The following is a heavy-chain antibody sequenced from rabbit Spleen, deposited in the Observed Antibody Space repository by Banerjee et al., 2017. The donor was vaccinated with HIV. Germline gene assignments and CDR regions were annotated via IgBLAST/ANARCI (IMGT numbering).Heavy chain of an antibody. CDR1: GVSFSSSSY. CDR2: IDSGSSGFT. CDR3: ARDTSSSFSSYGMDL. Sequence: QSLEESGGDLVKPGASLTLTCTASGVSFSSSSYMCWVRQAPGKGLEWIACIDSGSSGFTYFATWAKGRFTCSKTSSTTVTLQVTRLTAADMATYFCARDTSSSFSSYGMDLWGQGTLVTVS. D-gene: IGHD1-1*01. V-gene: IGHV1S40*01. J-gene: IGHJ6*01.